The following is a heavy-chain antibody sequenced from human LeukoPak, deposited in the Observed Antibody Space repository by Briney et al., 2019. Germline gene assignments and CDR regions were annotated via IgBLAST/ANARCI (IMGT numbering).Heavy chain of an antibody. CDR3: ARGRGAGDYYYYYMDV. D-gene: IGHD3-10*01. V-gene: IGHV1-8*03. J-gene: IGHJ6*03. CDR2: MNPNSGNT. CDR1: GYTFTSYG. Sequence: ASVKVSCKASGYTFTSYGISWVRQATGQGLEWMGWMNPNSGNTGYAQKFQGRVTITRNTSISTAYMELSSLRSEDTAVYYCARGRGAGDYYYYYMDVWGKGTTVTVSS.